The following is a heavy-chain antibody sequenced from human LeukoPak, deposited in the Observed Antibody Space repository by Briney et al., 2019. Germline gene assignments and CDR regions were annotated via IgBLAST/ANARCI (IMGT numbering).Heavy chain of an antibody. J-gene: IGHJ4*02. CDR1: GGSISSYY. CDR3: ARQLRGEAVAGHLQPFDY. V-gene: IGHV4-59*08. Sequence: ASETLSLTCTVSGGSISSYYWNWLRPPPGKGLEWVGYIYYSGSTNYHPALKSRVTISVDASKNQFSLKLSSVTAADTAVYFCARQLRGEAVAGHLQPFDYWGQGTLVTVSS. D-gene: IGHD6-19*01. CDR2: IYYSGST.